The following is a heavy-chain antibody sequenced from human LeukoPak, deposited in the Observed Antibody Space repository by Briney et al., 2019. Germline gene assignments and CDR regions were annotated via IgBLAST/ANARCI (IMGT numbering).Heavy chain of an antibody. V-gene: IGHV4-59*01. CDR1: GFTFNTYT. CDR3: ARAQWELRSVDP. CDR2: IYYNGST. Sequence: PGGSLRLSCAASGFTFNTYTMNWVRQAPGKGLEWIGYIYYNGSTNYNPSLKSRVTISVDTSKNQFSLKLSSVTAADTAVYYCARAQWELRSVDPWGQGTLVTVSS. J-gene: IGHJ5*02. D-gene: IGHD1-26*01.